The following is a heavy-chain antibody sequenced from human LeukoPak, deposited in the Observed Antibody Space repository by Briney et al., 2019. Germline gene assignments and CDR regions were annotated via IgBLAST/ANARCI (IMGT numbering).Heavy chain of an antibody. J-gene: IGHJ4*02. CDR2: ITPIFGSS. V-gene: IGHV1-69*13. Sequence: WASVKVSCKASGGTFSSYTLNWVRQTPGQGLEWMGGITPIFGSSNYAQKFQGRVTITADESTSTAYMELSSLRSEDTAVYYCASNFDYWGQGTLVTVSS. CDR1: GGTFSSYT. CDR3: ASNFDY.